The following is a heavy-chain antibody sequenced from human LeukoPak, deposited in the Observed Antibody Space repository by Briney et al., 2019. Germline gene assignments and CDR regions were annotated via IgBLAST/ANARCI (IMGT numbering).Heavy chain of an antibody. J-gene: IGHJ4*02. CDR2: IRSKAYGGTT. Sequence: PGRSLRLSCTASGFTFGDYAMSWVRQAPGKGLECVGFIRSKAYGGTTEYPASVRGRFTISRDDSKSIAYLQMSSLKTEDTAVYYCTRADCSGGSCSLGYFDYWGQGTLVTVSS. V-gene: IGHV3-49*04. D-gene: IGHD2-15*01. CDR3: TRADCSGGSCSLGYFDY. CDR1: GFTFGDYA.